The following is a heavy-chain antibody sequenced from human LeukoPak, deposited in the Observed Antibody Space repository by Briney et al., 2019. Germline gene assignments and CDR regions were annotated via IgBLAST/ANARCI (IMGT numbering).Heavy chain of an antibody. CDR1: GYTFTGYY. Sequence: GASVKVSCKASGYTFTGYYMHWVRQAPGQGLEWMGWINPNSGGTNYAQKFQGRVTMTRDTSISTAYMELSRLRSDDTAVYYCAKLNVYYYYYYMDVWGKGTTVTVSS. J-gene: IGHJ6*03. V-gene: IGHV1-2*02. CDR3: AKLNVYYYYYYMDV. D-gene: IGHD1-1*01. CDR2: INPNSGGT.